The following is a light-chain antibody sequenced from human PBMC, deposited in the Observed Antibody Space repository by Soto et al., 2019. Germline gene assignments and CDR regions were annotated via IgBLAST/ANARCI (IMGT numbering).Light chain of an antibody. CDR2: GAS. CDR3: QQYASSPLT. J-gene: IGKJ4*01. CDR1: QSVRSNY. Sequence: EIVLTQSPGTLSLSSGERATLSCRASQSVRSNYLAWYQQKPGQAPRLLIYGASSRATGIPDRFVGSGSGTDFTLTISRLEPEDFAVYYCQQYASSPLTFGGGSKVEIK. V-gene: IGKV3-20*01.